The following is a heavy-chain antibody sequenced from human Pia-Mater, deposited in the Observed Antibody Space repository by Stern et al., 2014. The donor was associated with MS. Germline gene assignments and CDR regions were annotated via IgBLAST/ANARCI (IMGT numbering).Heavy chain of an antibody. V-gene: IGHV3-48*02. CDR3: VRTWRENTFDS. J-gene: IGHJ4*02. CDR1: GFNLRDYS. D-gene: IGHD5-24*01. CDR2: VSNSGSAI. Sequence: EVHLVESGGHLGQPGGSLRLSCAASGFNLRDYSMSWVRQAPGKGLEWVSFVSNSGSAIYYADSVKGRFTISRDMARNSVYLQMNSLRDEDTAVYYCVRTWRENTFDSWGQGILVTVSS.